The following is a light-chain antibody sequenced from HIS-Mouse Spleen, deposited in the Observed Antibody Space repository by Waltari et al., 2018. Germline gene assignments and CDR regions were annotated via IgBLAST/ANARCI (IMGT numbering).Light chain of an antibody. CDR3: GTWDSSLSAGGV. CDR1: RPHIGNNY. J-gene: IGLJ3*02. Sequence: QSVLTQPPSVSAAPGQKVTISCSGSRPHIGNNYVSWYQQLPGTAPKLLIYDNNKRPSGIPDRFSGSKSGTSATLGITGLQTGDEADYYCGTWDSSLSAGGVFGGGTKLTVL. V-gene: IGLV1-51*01. CDR2: DNN.